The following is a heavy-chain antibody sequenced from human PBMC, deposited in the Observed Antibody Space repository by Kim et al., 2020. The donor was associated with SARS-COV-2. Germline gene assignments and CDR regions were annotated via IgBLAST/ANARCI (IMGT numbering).Heavy chain of an antibody. CDR3: AKDTSTPKTADHIVVVIAAQCVSPDY. Sequence: GGSLRLSCAASGFTFSSYGMHWVRQAPGKGLEWVAVISYDGSNKYYADSVKGRFTISRDNSKNTLYLQMNSLRAEDTAVYYCAKDTSTPKTADHIVVVIAAQCVSPDYWGQGTLVTVSS. CDR1: GFTFSSYG. J-gene: IGHJ4*02. CDR2: ISYDGSNK. D-gene: IGHD2-21*01. V-gene: IGHV3-30*18.